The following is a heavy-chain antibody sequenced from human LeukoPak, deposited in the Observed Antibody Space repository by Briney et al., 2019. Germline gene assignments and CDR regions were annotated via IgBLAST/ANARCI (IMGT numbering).Heavy chain of an antibody. CDR1: GGSISSGGYY. CDR2: IYYSGST. J-gene: IGHJ5*02. CDR3: ARYAQTTMIRRGWFDP. Sequence: SQTLSLTCTVSGGSISSGGYYWSWIRQHPGKGLEWIGYIYYSGSTYYNPSLKSRVTISVDTSKNQFSLKLSSVTAADTAVYYCARYAQTTMIRRGWFDPWGQGTLVTVSS. V-gene: IGHV4-31*03. D-gene: IGHD4-17*01.